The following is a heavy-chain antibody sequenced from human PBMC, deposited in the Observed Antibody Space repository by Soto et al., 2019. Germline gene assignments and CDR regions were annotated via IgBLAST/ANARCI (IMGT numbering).Heavy chain of an antibody. Sequence: EVHLVESGGGLVQPGGSLILSCTASGFIFTDYWMNWVRQAPGKGLEWVASIKQDGSEKMYVDSVKDRFTISRDNADTSLFLQMASLRGDDTAVYYCARDGVVAGLYFDRWCQGALVTVSS. CDR1: GFIFTDYW. CDR2: IKQDGSEK. J-gene: IGHJ4*02. CDR3: ARDGVVAGLYFDR. D-gene: IGHD6-19*01. V-gene: IGHV3-7*05.